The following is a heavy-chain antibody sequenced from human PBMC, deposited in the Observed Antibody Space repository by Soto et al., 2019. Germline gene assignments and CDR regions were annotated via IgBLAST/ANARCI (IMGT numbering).Heavy chain of an antibody. Sequence: GGSLRLSCAASGFTFSSYWMSWVRQAPGKGLEWVANIKQDGSEKYYVDSVKGRFTISRDNAKNSLYLQMNSLRAEDTAVYYCARDPGMDIVVVPAAELDVWGKGTTVTVSS. CDR3: ARDPGMDIVVVPAAELDV. CDR1: GFTFSSYW. V-gene: IGHV3-7*01. D-gene: IGHD2-2*03. J-gene: IGHJ6*04. CDR2: IKQDGSEK.